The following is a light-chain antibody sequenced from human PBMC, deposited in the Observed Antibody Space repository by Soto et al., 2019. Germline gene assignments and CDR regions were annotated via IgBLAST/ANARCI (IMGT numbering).Light chain of an antibody. CDR3: CSYTSSVSYV. Sequence: QSALTQPASVSRSPGQSITISCTGTSSDVGGYNYVSWYQQHPGKAPKFMIYEVSNRPSGVSDRFSGSKSGNTASLTISGLQADDEADYYCCSYTSSVSYVFGTGTKVTVL. J-gene: IGLJ1*01. CDR1: SSDVGGYNY. V-gene: IGLV2-14*01. CDR2: EVS.